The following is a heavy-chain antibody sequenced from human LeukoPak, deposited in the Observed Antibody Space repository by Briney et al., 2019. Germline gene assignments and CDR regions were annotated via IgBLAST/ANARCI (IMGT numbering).Heavy chain of an antibody. V-gene: IGHV3-23*01. J-gene: IGHJ4*02. Sequence: GGSLRLSCAASGFTFSTYAMSWVRQAPGKGLEWVSTISGGDGSTYYADSVKGRFTISRDNSKNTLYLQMNSLRAEDTAVYYCAKGGALVWSGSYYWGQGTLVTVSS. CDR2: ISGGDGST. CDR1: GFTFSTYA. D-gene: IGHD1-26*01. CDR3: AKGGALVWSGSYY.